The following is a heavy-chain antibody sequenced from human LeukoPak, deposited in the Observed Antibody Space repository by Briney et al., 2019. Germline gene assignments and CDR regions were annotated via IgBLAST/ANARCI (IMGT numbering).Heavy chain of an antibody. CDR2: ISPRGDIT. V-gene: IGHV3-23*01. Sequence: GGSLRLSCAGSGFIFSSHGMNWVRQAPGKGLEWVSGISPRGDITYYTDSVRGRFTISRDNFKNTLSLQVNSLRAEDTAMYYCAKDDDWGRYKHWGQGTLVTVSS. CDR1: GFIFSSHG. D-gene: IGHD3-16*01. CDR3: AKDDDWGRYKH. J-gene: IGHJ1*01.